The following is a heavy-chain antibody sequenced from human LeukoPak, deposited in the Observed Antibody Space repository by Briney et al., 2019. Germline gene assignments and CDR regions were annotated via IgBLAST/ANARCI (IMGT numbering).Heavy chain of an antibody. CDR2: IINSGGTT. CDR3: ARDSGDGYNYFDY. Sequence: GGSLRLSCAASGFTFSSYAMSWVRQAPGKGLEWVSTIINSGGTTYYADSVKGRFTISRDNSKNTLYLQMNSLRAEDTAVYYCARDSGDGYNYFDYWGQGTLVTVSS. V-gene: IGHV3-23*01. D-gene: IGHD5-24*01. CDR1: GFTFSSYA. J-gene: IGHJ4*02.